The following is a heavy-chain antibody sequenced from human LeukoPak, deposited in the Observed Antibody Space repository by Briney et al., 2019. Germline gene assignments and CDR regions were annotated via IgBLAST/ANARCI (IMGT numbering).Heavy chain of an antibody. CDR2: ISGSGGSA. CDR3: ATTRYIVVVTAIPNWFDP. D-gene: IGHD2-21*02. V-gene: IGHV3-23*01. CDR1: GFTFSSYA. Sequence: GGSLRLSCAASGFTFSSYAMSWVRQAPGKGLEWVSAISGSGGSAYYADSVKGRFTISRDNSKNTLYLQMNSLRVEDTAVYYCATTRYIVVVTAIPNWFDPWGQGTLVTVSS. J-gene: IGHJ5*02.